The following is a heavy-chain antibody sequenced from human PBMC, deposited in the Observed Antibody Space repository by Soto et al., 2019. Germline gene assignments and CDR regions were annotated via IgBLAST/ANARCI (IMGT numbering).Heavy chain of an antibody. J-gene: IGHJ6*02. Sequence: SETLSLTCTVSGGSISSYYWSWIRRPPGKGLEWIGYIYNSGSTHSNPSLQSRVTISVYTYKNQFSLKLSSVTAADTGIYYCARARITMVREVIKYNMDVWGQGTTVTVSS. V-gene: IGHV4-59*01. D-gene: IGHD3-10*01. CDR3: ARARITMVREVIKYNMDV. CDR2: IYNSGST. CDR1: GGSISSYY.